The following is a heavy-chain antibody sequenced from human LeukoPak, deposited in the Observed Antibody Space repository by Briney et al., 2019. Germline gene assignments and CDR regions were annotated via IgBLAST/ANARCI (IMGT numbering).Heavy chain of an antibody. CDR3: ARDSGSGDGYNFGY. V-gene: IGHV4-39*07. D-gene: IGHD5-24*01. J-gene: IGHJ4*02. CDR1: GGSISSSSYS. CDR2: IYYSGST. Sequence: SETLSLTCTVSGGSISSSSYSWGWIRQPPGKGLEWIGTIYYSGSTNYNPSLKSRVTISVDKSKNQFSLKLSSVTAADTAVYYCARDSGSGDGYNFGYWGQGTLVTVSS.